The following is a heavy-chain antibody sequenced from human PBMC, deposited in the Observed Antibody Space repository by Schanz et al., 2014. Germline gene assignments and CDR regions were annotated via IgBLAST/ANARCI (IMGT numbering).Heavy chain of an antibody. CDR2: ISGSGGST. D-gene: IGHD6-19*01. CDR1: GFTISSYS. J-gene: IGHJ4*02. Sequence: VQLVESGGGVVQPGRSLRLSCAASGFTISSYSMNWVRQAPGKGLEWVSAISGSGGSTYYADSVKGRFTISRDNSKNTLYLQMNRLRAEDTALYYCAIIGVMVAVAGTRADYWGQGTLVTVSS. CDR3: AIIGVMVAVAGTRADY. V-gene: IGHV3-23*04.